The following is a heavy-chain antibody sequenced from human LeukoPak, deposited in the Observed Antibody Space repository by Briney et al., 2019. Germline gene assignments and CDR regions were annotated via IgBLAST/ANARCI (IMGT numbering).Heavy chain of an antibody. D-gene: IGHD1-26*01. V-gene: IGHV4-31*03. J-gene: IGHJ5*02. CDR3: ARVIEYSGTFDP. Sequence: SETLSLTCIVSGVSISGGDYWSWIRQHPGKGVEWIGIIFYRGNTYYRPSLKRRVSMSIETSKKQFSLLLSSVTAADTAVYYCARVIEYSGTFDPWGQGNLVTVSS. CDR2: IFYRGNT. CDR1: GVSISGGDY.